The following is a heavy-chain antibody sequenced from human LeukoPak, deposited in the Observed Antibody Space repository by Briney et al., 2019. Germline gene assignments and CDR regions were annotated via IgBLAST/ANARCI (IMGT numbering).Heavy chain of an antibody. Sequence: TSETLSLTCTVSGGSVSGYYWNWIRQPPGKGLEWIGYIYYTGTTNYNPSLNSRATISIDTSKNQFSLTLSSVTAADTAGYNWAIRGGRNYSGGEVWGPGPRSTS. CDR2: IYYTGTT. D-gene: IGHD3-16*01. J-gene: IGHJ6*02. CDR1: GGSVSGYY. V-gene: IGHV4-59*08. CDR3: AIRGGRNYSGGEV.